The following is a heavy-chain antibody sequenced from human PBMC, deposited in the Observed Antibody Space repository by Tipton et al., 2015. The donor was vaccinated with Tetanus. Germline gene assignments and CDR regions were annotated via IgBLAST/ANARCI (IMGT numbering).Heavy chain of an antibody. V-gene: IGHV4-30-4*01. J-gene: IGHJ3*02. D-gene: IGHD4-11*01. CDR3: ARNVYTVTNDAFDI. CDR2: IHHSGLT. CDR1: GDSVSTGNFY. Sequence: TLSLTCTVSGDSVSTGNFYWSWNRHPPGKGLQWIAFIHHSGLTFSNPSLKSRVFISIDTSQNQFSLMLTSVTAADTAVYFCARNVYTVTNDAFDIWGHGSLVNVSS.